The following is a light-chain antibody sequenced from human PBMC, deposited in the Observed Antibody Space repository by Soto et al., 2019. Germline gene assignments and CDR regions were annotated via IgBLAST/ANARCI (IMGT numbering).Light chain of an antibody. Sequence: EVVLTQSPGTLSLSPGERATLSCRASQSVSSYLAWYQHKPGQAPRLLISRASSRATGIPHRFSGSGSGTDFTLIISRLDPEDVAVYYYKQYGYSPYTFGQGTKLEIK. J-gene: IGKJ2*01. V-gene: IGKV3-20*01. CDR2: RAS. CDR1: QSVSSY. CDR3: KQYGYSPYT.